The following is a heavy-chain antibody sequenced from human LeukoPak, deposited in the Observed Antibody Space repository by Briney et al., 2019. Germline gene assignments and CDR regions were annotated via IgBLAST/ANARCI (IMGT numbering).Heavy chain of an antibody. CDR2: ISAYNGNA. CDR3: ARSHYYGSGTSSTDDY. Sequence: GASVKVSCKASGYIFSDYYMHWVRQAPGQGLEWLGWISAYNGNANYAQKLQGRVTLTTDTSTSTAYMELRSLRSDDTAVYYCARSHYYGSGTSSTDDYWGQGTLVTVSS. D-gene: IGHD3-10*01. CDR1: GYIFSDYY. V-gene: IGHV1-18*04. J-gene: IGHJ4*02.